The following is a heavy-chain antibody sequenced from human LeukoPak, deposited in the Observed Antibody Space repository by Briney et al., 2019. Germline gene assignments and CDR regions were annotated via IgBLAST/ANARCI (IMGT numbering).Heavy chain of an antibody. CDR2: INHSGST. CDR1: GGSFSGYD. Sequence: KPSETLSLTCAIYGGSFSGYDWSWIRQPPGKGLEWIGEINHSGSTNFNPSLKSRVTISVDTSKNQFSLKLSSVAAADTAVYYCGRVRAGSSSPSVRDAFDIWGQGTMVTVSS. D-gene: IGHD6-6*01. V-gene: IGHV4-34*01. CDR3: GRVRAGSSSPSVRDAFDI. J-gene: IGHJ3*02.